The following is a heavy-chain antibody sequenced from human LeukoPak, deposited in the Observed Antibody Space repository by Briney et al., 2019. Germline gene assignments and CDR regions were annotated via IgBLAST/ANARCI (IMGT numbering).Heavy chain of an antibody. Sequence: PGGSLRLSCAASGFTFSSYEMNWVRQAPGKGLEWVSSISSGSSYIYYADSVKGRFTISRDNGRNSLYLQMNSLRAEDTAVYYCARDGPKYCSNGVCYAPVDPWGQRTLVTVSS. CDR1: GFTFSSYE. D-gene: IGHD2-8*01. V-gene: IGHV3-21*01. CDR2: ISSGSSYI. CDR3: ARDGPKYCSNGVCYAPVDP. J-gene: IGHJ5*02.